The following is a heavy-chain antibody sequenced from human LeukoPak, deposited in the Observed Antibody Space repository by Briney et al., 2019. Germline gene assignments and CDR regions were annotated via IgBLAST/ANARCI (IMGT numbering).Heavy chain of an antibody. CDR3: ARMGLEMATALDY. D-gene: IGHD5-24*01. V-gene: IGHV3-74*01. CDR2: INSDGSST. J-gene: IGHJ4*02. Sequence: GGSLRLSCAASGFTFSSYWMHWVRRAPGKGLVWVSRINSDGSSTSYADSVKGRFTISRDNAKNTLYLQMNSLRAEDTAVYYCARMGLEMATALDYWGQGTLVTVSS. CDR1: GFTFSSYW.